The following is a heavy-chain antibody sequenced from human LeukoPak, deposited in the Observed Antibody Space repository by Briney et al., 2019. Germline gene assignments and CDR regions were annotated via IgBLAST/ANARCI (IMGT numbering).Heavy chain of an antibody. CDR3: AKDRGSRYCTGDGCSWDAFDI. V-gene: IGHV3-23*01. CDR1: GFTFSSYA. D-gene: IGHD2-8*02. J-gene: IGHJ3*02. CDR2: ISGSGGST. Sequence: PGGSLRLSCAASGFTFSSYAMSWVRQAPGKGLEWVSAISGSGGSTYYADSVKGRFTISRDNSKNTLYLQMSSLRAEDTALYYCAKDRGSRYCTGDGCSWDAFDIWGQGTMVTVSS.